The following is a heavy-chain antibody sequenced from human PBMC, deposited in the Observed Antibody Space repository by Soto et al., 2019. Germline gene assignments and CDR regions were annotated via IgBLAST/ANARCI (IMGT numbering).Heavy chain of an antibody. J-gene: IGHJ6*02. D-gene: IGHD3-3*01. CDR3: TRLIPRFYGMDV. CDR1: GFPFDDFA. V-gene: IGHV3-49*04. CDR2: IRSKAYGGTT. Sequence: GGSLRLSCTGSGFPFDDFAMSWVRQAPGKGLEWVGFIRSKAYGGTTEYAASVKGRFTISRDDSKSIAYLQMNSLKTEDTAVYYCTRLIPRFYGMDVWGQGTTVTVSS.